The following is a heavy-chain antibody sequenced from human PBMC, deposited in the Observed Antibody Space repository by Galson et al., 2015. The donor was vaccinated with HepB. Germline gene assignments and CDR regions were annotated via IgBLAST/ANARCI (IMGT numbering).Heavy chain of an antibody. J-gene: IGHJ4*02. CDR3: AKDGSTPFDY. V-gene: IGHV3-30*04. CDR1: GFTFSSYA. D-gene: IGHD1-1*01. CDR2: ISYDGSNK. Sequence: LRLSCAASGFTFSSYAMHWVRQAPGKGLEWVAVISYDGSNKYYADSVKGRFTISRDNSKNTLYLQMNSLRAEDTAVYYCAKDGSTPFDYWGQGSLVTVSS.